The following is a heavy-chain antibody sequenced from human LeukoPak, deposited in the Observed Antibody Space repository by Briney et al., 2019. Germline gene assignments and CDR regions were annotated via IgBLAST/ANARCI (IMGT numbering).Heavy chain of an antibody. J-gene: IGHJ5*02. CDR1: GGSISSYY. D-gene: IGHD6-13*01. V-gene: IGHV4-59*01. CDR2: IYYSGST. CDR3: ARELSSWCEGIRFDP. Sequence: SETLSLTCTVSGGSISSYYWSWIRQPPGKGLEWIGYIYYSGSTNYNPSLKSRVTISVDTSKNQFSLKLSSVTAADTAVYYCARELSSWCEGIRFDPWGQGTLVTVSS.